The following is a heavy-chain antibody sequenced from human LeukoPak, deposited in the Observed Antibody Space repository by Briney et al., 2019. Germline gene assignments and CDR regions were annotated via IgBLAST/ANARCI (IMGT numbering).Heavy chain of an antibody. J-gene: IGHJ4*02. Sequence: GGSLRLSCAASGFTFNSYWMSWVRQAPGKGLEWVAYIRQGESETFYVDSVRGRFTISRDSAENSLYLQIDSLRAEDTAVYYCARVKQSGSLDYWGQGTLVTVSS. V-gene: IGHV3-7*03. CDR3: ARVKQSGSLDY. CDR1: GFTFNSYW. D-gene: IGHD3-10*01. CDR2: IRQGESET.